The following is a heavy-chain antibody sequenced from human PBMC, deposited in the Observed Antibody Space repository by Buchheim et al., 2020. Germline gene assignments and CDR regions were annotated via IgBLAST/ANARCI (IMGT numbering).Heavy chain of an antibody. CDR2: IYYSGST. Sequence: QLQLQESGPGLVKPSETLSLTCTVSGGSISSSSYYWGWIRQPPGKGLEWIGSIYYSGSTYYNPSLKSRVTITVDTSKNQFSLKLCSVTAADTAVYYCARLPGEEITIFGVVITGWFDPWGQGTL. J-gene: IGHJ5*02. V-gene: IGHV4-39*01. CDR3: ARLPGEEITIFGVVITGWFDP. D-gene: IGHD3-3*01. CDR1: GGSISSSSYY.